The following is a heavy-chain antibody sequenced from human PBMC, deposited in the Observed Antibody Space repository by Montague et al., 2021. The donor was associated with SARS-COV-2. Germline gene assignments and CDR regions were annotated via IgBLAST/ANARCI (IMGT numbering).Heavy chain of an antibody. CDR1: GGSVSSGSFY. V-gene: IGHV4-61*01. CDR2: IYYSGST. D-gene: IGHD5-24*01. Sequence: SETLSLTCTVSGGSVSSGSFYWSWIRQPPGKGLELIGYIYYSGSTNYNPSPKSRVTISVDTSKNQFSLKLSSVTAADTAVYYCARVFPRWLQFDPYFDYWGQGTLVTVSS. CDR3: ARVFPRWLQFDPYFDY. J-gene: IGHJ4*02.